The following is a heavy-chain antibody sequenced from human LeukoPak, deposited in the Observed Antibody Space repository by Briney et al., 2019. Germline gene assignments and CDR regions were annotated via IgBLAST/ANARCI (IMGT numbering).Heavy chain of an antibody. CDR3: LADGGY. J-gene: IGHJ4*02. D-gene: IGHD3-10*01. V-gene: IGHV3-7*01. CDR2: IKPDGSET. Sequence: PGGSLRLSCAASGLTFRTHWMNWVRQAPGKGLEWVANIKPDGSETYYVDSVKGRFTVTRDNAQSSLHLQMDNLRGEDTAVYYCLADGGYWGQGTLVTVSS. CDR1: GLTFRTHW.